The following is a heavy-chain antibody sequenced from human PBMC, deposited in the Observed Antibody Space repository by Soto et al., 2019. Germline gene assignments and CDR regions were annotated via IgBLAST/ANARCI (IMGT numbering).Heavy chain of an antibody. J-gene: IGHJ6*02. CDR2: FYDSGST. CDR1: GGSVSSGSFY. CDR3: AASAPPATNYYYAMDV. Sequence: PSETLSLTCTVSGGSVSSGSFYWSWIRRPPGKGLEWIGYFYDSGSTNYNPSLRSRVTMSVGTSKNQFSLKLSSVTAADTAVYYCAASAPPATNYYYAMDVWGQGTTVTVSS. V-gene: IGHV4-61*01. D-gene: IGHD5-12*01.